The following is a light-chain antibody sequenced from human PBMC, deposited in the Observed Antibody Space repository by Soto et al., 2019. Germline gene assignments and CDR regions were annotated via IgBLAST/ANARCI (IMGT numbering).Light chain of an antibody. CDR3: LLSYSGASWV. J-gene: IGLJ3*02. CDR1: TGAVTSGHY. V-gene: IGLV7-46*01. Sequence: QTVVTQEPSLTVYPGRTVTLTCGSSTGAVTSGHYPDWFQQKPGQAPRTLIYDTSNKHSWTPARFSGSLLGGKAALTLSGAQPEDEAEYYCLLSYSGASWVFGGGTKLTVL. CDR2: DTS.